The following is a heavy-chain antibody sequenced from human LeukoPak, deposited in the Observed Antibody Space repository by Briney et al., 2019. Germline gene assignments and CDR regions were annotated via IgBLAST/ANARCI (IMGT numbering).Heavy chain of an antibody. V-gene: IGHV4-31*03. J-gene: IGHJ4*02. Sequence: SETLSLTCTVSGGSISSDGYYWSWIRQHPGKGLEWIGYIYYSGNTYYNPSLKSRVTISVDTSKNQFSLKLSSVTAADTAVYYCARAKGEMATSPLGYWGQGTLVTVSS. D-gene: IGHD5-24*01. CDR3: ARAKGEMATSPLGY. CDR2: IYYSGNT. CDR1: GGSISSDGYY.